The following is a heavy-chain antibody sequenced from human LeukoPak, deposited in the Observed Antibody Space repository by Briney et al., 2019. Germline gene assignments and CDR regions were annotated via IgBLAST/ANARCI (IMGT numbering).Heavy chain of an antibody. Sequence: GQSLRLSCAASGFTFSDYSMNWVRQAPGKGLEWVSYIDGSGDTIYYADSVKGRFTISRDNAKNSLDLQMNSLRDEDTAVYYCSRRFDCWGQGTLVTVSS. J-gene: IGHJ4*02. CDR2: IDGSGDTI. V-gene: IGHV3-48*02. CDR3: SRRFDC. CDR1: GFTFSDYS.